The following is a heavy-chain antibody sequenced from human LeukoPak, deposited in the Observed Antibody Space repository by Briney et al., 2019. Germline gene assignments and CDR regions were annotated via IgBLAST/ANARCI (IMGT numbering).Heavy chain of an antibody. Sequence: GSLRLSCCSPGFTFRTYAMSWVRQAPGKGLGWVSTISGSGGSTYYAGSGKGRFTISRDNTKNALYLQMNSLRAEDTAVYYCAKGRGGSYGYFDYWGQGTLVTVSS. CDR1: GFTFRTYA. V-gene: IGHV3-23*01. CDR3: AKGRGGSYGYFDY. J-gene: IGHJ4*02. D-gene: IGHD1-26*01. CDR2: ISGSGGST.